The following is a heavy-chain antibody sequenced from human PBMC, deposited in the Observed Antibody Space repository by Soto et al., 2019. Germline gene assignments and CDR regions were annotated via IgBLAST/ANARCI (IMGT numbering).Heavy chain of an antibody. CDR1: GFTFSSYA. J-gene: IGHJ5*02. Sequence: GGSLRLSCAASGFTFSSYAMIWVRQAPGKGLEWVSAISGSGGSTYYADSVKGRFTISRDNSKNTLYLQMNSLRAEDTVVYYCAKVGGYDFWSGYYSYNWFDPWGQGTLVTVSS. D-gene: IGHD3-3*01. CDR2: ISGSGGST. CDR3: AKVGGYDFWSGYYSYNWFDP. V-gene: IGHV3-23*01.